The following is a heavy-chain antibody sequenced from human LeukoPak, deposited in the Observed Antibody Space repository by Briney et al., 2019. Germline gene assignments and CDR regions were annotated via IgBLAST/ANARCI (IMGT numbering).Heavy chain of an antibody. Sequence: SGGSLRLSCAPSGFTFSSYGMHWVRQAPGKGLEWVAVIWYDGSNKYYADSVKGRFTISRDNGRNSLYLQMNSLRAEDTAVYYCAREGYDSTGYYPGHWGQGTLVTVSS. CDR1: GFTFSSYG. CDR2: IWYDGSNK. CDR3: AREGYDSTGYYPGH. V-gene: IGHV3-33*01. D-gene: IGHD3-22*01. J-gene: IGHJ4*02.